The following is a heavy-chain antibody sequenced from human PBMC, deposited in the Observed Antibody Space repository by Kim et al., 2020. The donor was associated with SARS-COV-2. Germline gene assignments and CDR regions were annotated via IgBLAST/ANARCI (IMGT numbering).Heavy chain of an antibody. J-gene: IGHJ4*02. CDR1: GFTFSSYA. V-gene: IGHV3-23*01. CDR3: AKELAGSGSYYRFND. Sequence: GGSLRLSCAASGFTFSSYAMGWVRQAPGKGLEWVSGISNSGDYRFYTASVKGRFSISRDNSKNIMFLEMSSLRADDTAVYYCAKELAGSGSYYRFNDWGQGTLVSVSS. CDR2: ISNSGDYR. D-gene: IGHD3-10*01.